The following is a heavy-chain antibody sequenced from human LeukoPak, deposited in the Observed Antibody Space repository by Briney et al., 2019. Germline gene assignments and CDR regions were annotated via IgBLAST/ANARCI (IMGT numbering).Heavy chain of an antibody. Sequence: GGSLRLSCAASGFTFSSYSMNWVRQAPGKGLEWVSSISSSSSYIYYADSVKGRFTISRDNSKNTLYLQMNSLRAEDTAVYYCAKDAPPYYYDSSGYPDYWGQGTLVTVSS. D-gene: IGHD3-22*01. CDR2: ISSSSSYI. J-gene: IGHJ4*02. V-gene: IGHV3-21*01. CDR3: AKDAPPYYYDSSGYPDY. CDR1: GFTFSSYS.